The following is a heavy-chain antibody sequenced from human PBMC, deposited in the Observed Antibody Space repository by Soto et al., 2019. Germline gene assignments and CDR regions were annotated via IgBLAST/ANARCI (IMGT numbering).Heavy chain of an antibody. CDR1: GFTFSSYA. D-gene: IGHD2-21*02. V-gene: IGHV3-23*01. CDR3: AKTGPPIVVVTAIQYYFDY. CDR2: ISGSGGST. Sequence: PGGSLRLSCAASGFTFSSYAMSWVRQAPGKGLEWVSAISGSGGSTYYADSVKGRFTISRDNSKNTLYLQMNSLRAEDTAVYYCAKTGPPIVVVTAIQYYFDYWGQGTLVTVSS. J-gene: IGHJ4*02.